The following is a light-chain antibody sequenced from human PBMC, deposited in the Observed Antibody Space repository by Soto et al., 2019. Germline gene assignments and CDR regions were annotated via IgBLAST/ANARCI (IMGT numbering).Light chain of an antibody. CDR1: QSFRGL. CDR3: QQRHMWPIT. J-gene: IGKJ5*01. V-gene: IGKV3-11*01. Sequence: EVVLTQSPVTLSLSPVERATLSCRVSQSFRGLLAWYQQKPGQAPRLLIYDAYNRATGIPPRFSGSGSGTDFTLTISSLEPEDSAVYYCQQRHMWPITFGQGTRLEIK. CDR2: DAY.